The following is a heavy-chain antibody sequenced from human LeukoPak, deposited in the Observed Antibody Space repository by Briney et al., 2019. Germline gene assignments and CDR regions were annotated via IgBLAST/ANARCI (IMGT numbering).Heavy chain of an antibody. Sequence: PGGSLRLSCAASGFTFSSYWMSWVLQAPGKGLEWVANIKQDGSEKYYVDSVKGRFTISRDNAKNSLYLQMNSLRAEDTAVYYCARDAFMSVWQWLDNDYWGQGTLVTVSS. CDR2: IKQDGSEK. J-gene: IGHJ4*02. CDR3: ARDAFMSVWQWLDNDY. D-gene: IGHD6-19*01. V-gene: IGHV3-7*01. CDR1: GFTFSSYW.